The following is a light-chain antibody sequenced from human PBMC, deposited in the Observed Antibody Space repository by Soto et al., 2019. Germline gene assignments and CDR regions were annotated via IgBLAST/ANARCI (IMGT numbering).Light chain of an antibody. CDR1: QSISAH. Sequence: DIQMTQSPSSLSASVGDSVTITCRASQSISAHLNWYQQKPGKAPKVLIYAATNLESGVPSRFSGSGSGTEFTLTISSLQPEDFATYYCQQGYTTPGTFGQGTKVE. CDR3: QQGYTTPGT. V-gene: IGKV1-39*01. CDR2: AAT. J-gene: IGKJ1*01.